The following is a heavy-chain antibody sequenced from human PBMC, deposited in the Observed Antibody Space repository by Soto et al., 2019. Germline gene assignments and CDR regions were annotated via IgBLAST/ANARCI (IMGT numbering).Heavy chain of an antibody. Sequence: ASVKVSCKASGYTFTSYAVSWVRQAPGQGLEWMGWISAYNGNTNYAQKLQGRVTMTTDTSTSTAYMELRSLRSDDTAMYYCARDIRYSSGGSRYYNGRDVWGQGTTVTVSS. CDR2: ISAYNGNT. V-gene: IGHV1-18*04. CDR1: GYTFTSYA. CDR3: ARDIRYSSGGSRYYNGRDV. D-gene: IGHD6-19*01. J-gene: IGHJ6*02.